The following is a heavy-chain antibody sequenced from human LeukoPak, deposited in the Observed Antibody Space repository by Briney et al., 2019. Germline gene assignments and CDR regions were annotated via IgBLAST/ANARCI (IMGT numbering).Heavy chain of an antibody. J-gene: IGHJ5*02. V-gene: IGHV1-46*01. D-gene: IGHD6-13*01. CDR1: GYTFTSYY. Sequence: ASVKVSCKASGYTFTSYYMHWVRQAPGQGLEWMGIINPSAGSTRYAQKFQGRVTMTRDTSTSTVYMEPSSLRSEDTAVYYCAREGGIAAADEGWFDPWGQGTLVTVPS. CDR2: INPSAGST. CDR3: AREGGIAAADEGWFDP.